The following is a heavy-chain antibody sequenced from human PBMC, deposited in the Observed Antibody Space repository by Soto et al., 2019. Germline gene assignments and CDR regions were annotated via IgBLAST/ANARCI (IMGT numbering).Heavy chain of an antibody. Sequence: GGSLRLSCAASGFTFSTYAMSWVRQAPGKGLEWVSAISGSGDSTNYADSVKGRFTISRDNSKSTLYLQMNSLRADDTAVYYCLKDKLRWNYFDYWGQGTLVTVS. CDR2: ISGSGDST. D-gene: IGHD4-17*01. CDR3: LKDKLRWNYFDY. V-gene: IGHV3-23*01. CDR1: GFTFSTYA. J-gene: IGHJ4*02.